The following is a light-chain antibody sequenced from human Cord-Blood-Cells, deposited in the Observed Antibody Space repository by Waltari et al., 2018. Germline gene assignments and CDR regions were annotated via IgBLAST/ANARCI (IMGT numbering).Light chain of an antibody. CDR1: SSAVGRYNL. Sequence: QSALTQPASVSGSPGQSITISCPGTSSAVGRYNLVSWYQQHPGKAPKLMIYEGSKRPSGVSNRFSGSKSGNTASLTISGLQAEDEADYYCCSYAGSSTFDVVFGGGTKLTVL. CDR3: CSYAGSSTFDVV. V-gene: IGLV2-23*03. J-gene: IGLJ2*01. CDR2: EGS.